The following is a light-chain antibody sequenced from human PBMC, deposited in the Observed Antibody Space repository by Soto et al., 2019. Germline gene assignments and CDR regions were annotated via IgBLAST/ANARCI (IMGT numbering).Light chain of an antibody. J-gene: IGKJ1*01. CDR1: QSISSS. CDR3: QHYNVYSGT. Sequence: GDRLTISCLASQSISSSLALYQQKAAKSPKLLIYDASSWEGGVPSRFSGSGSGTEFTLTISSLHPDDFATYYCQHYNVYSGTFGQGTKVDIK. CDR2: DAS. V-gene: IGKV1-5*01.